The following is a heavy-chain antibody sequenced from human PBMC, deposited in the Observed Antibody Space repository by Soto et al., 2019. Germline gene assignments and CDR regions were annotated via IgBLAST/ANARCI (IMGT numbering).Heavy chain of an antibody. Sequence: PGESLKISCKGSGYSFTSYWISWVRQMPGKGLEWMGRIDPSDSYTNYSPSFQGHVTISADKSISTAYLQWSSLKASDTAMYYCATSPTGYSYGYPNPIDYCGQRTLVTVSS. CDR3: ATSPTGYSYGYPNPIDY. V-gene: IGHV5-10-1*01. CDR1: GYSFTSYW. J-gene: IGHJ4*02. CDR2: IDPSDSYT. D-gene: IGHD5-18*01.